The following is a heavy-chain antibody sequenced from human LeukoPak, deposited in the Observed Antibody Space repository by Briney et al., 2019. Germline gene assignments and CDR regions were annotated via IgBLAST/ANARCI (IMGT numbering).Heavy chain of an antibody. V-gene: IGHV4-31*03. CDR3: ARGLELGYCSGASCYIWFDP. D-gene: IGHD2-2*02. J-gene: IGHJ5*02. Sequence: PSETLSLTCTVSGGSISGGGYYWSWIRQHPGKGLEWIGYIYYSGSTYYNPSLKSRVTISVDTSKNQFSLNLSSVTAADTAVYYCARGLELGYCSGASCYIWFDPWGQGTLVTVSS. CDR2: IYYSGST. CDR1: GGSISGGGYY.